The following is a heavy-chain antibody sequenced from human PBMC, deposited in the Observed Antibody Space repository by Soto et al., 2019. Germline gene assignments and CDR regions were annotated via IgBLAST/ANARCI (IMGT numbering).Heavy chain of an antibody. CDR2: ISGSGGRT. CDR3: AKDLGSSAWYPFDC. D-gene: IGHD6-19*01. J-gene: IGHJ4*02. CDR1: GFTFSSYA. Sequence: EVQLLESGGGLVQPGGSLRLSCAASGFTFSSYAMNWVRQAPGKGLEWVSVISGSGGRTYYADSVKGRFTISRDNSKNTLHLQMNCLRAEDTAVYYCAKDLGSSAWYPFDCWGQGTLVTVSS. V-gene: IGHV3-23*01.